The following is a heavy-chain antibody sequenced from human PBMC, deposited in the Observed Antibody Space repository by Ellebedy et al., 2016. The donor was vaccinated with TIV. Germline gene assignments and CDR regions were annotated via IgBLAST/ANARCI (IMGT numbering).Heavy chain of an antibody. Sequence: PGGSLRLSCAASGFTFSSYWMSWVRQVRQAPGKGLEWVANIRHDGGEKSYVDSVKGRFTISRDHAKNSLYLQMNSLRAEDTAVYYCTSGHRGISFGIWGQGTMVTVSS. CDR2: IRHDGGEK. CDR1: GFTFSSYW. CDR3: TSGHRGISFGI. D-gene: IGHD3-16*01. V-gene: IGHV3-7*03. J-gene: IGHJ3*02.